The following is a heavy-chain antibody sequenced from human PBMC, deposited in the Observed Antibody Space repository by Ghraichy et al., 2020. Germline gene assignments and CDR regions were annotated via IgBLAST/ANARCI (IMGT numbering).Heavy chain of an antibody. D-gene: IGHD2-15*01. J-gene: IGHJ6*02. CDR1: GFTFSSYG. CDR2: ISYHGSSK. V-gene: IGHV3-30*18. CDR3: AKGDCSGGSCYRIRDGMDV. Sequence: GGSLRLSCAASGFTFSSYGMHWVRQAPGKGLEWVAVISYHGSSKYYADSVKGRFTISRDNYKNTLFLQMNSLRAEDTAVYYCAKGDCSGGSCYRIRDGMDVWGQGTTVTVSS.